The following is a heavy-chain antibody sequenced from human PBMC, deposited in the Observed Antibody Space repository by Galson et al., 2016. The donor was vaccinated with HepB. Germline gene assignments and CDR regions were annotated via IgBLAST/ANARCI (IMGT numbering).Heavy chain of an antibody. CDR3: ASETQDGTTRKTE. CDR1: GFTFSSYW. CDR2: INGDGRST. J-gene: IGHJ4*02. Sequence: SLRLSCAASGFTFSSYWMHWVRQAPGKGLVWVSRINGDGRSTNYADSVKGRFTISRDNAKNTLYLQMNSLRAEDTAVYYCASETQDGTTRKTEWGPGTLVTVSS. V-gene: IGHV3-74*01. D-gene: IGHD4-17*01.